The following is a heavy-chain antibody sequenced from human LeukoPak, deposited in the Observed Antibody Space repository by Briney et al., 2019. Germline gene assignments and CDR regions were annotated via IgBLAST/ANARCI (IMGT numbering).Heavy chain of an antibody. Sequence: GGSLRLSCAASGFTFSSYWMSWVRQAPGKGLEWVANIKQDGSEKYYVDSVKGRFTISRDNAKNSLYLQMNSLRAEDTAVYYCARDLVSYDFWSGYHQFDYWGQGTLVTVSS. CDR1: GFTFSSYW. V-gene: IGHV3-7*03. CDR3: ARDLVSYDFWSGYHQFDY. D-gene: IGHD3-3*01. J-gene: IGHJ4*02. CDR2: IKQDGSEK.